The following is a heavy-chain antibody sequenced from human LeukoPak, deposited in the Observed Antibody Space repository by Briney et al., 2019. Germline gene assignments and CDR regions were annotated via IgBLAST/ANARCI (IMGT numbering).Heavy chain of an antibody. CDR3: ARDLLAYCGGDCYDFDY. CDR2: ISAYNGNT. Sequence: GASVKVSCKGSGYTFTSYGISWVRQAPGQGLEWMGWISAYNGNTNYAQKLQGRVTMTTDTSTSTAYMELRSLRSDDTAVYYCARDLLAYCGGDCYDFDYWGQGTLVTVSS. D-gene: IGHD2-21*02. V-gene: IGHV1-18*01. CDR1: GYTFTSYG. J-gene: IGHJ4*02.